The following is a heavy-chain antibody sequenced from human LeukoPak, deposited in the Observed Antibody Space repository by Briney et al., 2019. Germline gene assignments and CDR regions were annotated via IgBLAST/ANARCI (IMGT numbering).Heavy chain of an antibody. CDR1: GGTFSSYA. J-gene: IGHJ6*03. V-gene: IGHV1-69*06. D-gene: IGHD1-26*01. CDR2: IIPIFGTA. Sequence: GASVKVSCKASGGTFSSYAISWVRQAPGQGLEWMGGIIPIFGTANYAQKFQGRVTITADKSTSTAYMELSSLRSEDTAVYYCASWENGRHLYYYYYMDVWGKGTTVTVSS. CDR3: ASWENGRHLYYYYYMDV.